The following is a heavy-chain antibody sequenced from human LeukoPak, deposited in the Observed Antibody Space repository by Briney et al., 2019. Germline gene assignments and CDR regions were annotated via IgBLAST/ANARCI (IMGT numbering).Heavy chain of an antibody. CDR1: GFTFSSYS. J-gene: IGHJ4*02. Sequence: GSLRLSCAASGFTFSSYSMNWVRQAPGKGLEWVSSISSSSSYIYYADSVKGRFTISRDNSKNTLYLQMNSLRAEDTAVYYCARNQGLSGSYNFDYWGQGTLVTVSS. D-gene: IGHD1-26*01. CDR3: ARNQGLSGSYNFDY. CDR2: ISSSSSYI. V-gene: IGHV3-21*01.